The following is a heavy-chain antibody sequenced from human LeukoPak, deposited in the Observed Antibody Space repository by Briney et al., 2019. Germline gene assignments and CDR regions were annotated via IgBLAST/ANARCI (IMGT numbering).Heavy chain of an antibody. CDR1: GFTFSSYA. CDR2: ISYDGSNK. V-gene: IGHV3-30*04. J-gene: IGHJ4*02. Sequence: GRSLRLSCAASGFTFSSYAMHWVRQAPGKGLEWVAVISYDGSNKYYADSVKGRFTISRDNSKNALYLQMDSLGPEDTALYYCAKDLSSSGSYSSVDYWGQGTLVTVSS. CDR3: AKDLSSSGSYSSVDY. D-gene: IGHD1-26*01.